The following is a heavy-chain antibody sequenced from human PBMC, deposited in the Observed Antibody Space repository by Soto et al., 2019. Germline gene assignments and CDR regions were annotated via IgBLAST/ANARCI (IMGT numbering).Heavy chain of an antibody. J-gene: IGHJ4*02. D-gene: IGHD6-13*01. CDR1: GYISSTYW. CDR3: ARQPGAAAGSDY. CDR2: IYPDDSET. Sequence: LKISCKGSGYISSTYWIAWVRQMPGKGLEWMGIIYPDDSETRYSPSFQGQVTISADKSTSTAYLQWSSLKASDSAMYYRARQPGAAAGSDYWGLGTLVTVSS. V-gene: IGHV5-51*01.